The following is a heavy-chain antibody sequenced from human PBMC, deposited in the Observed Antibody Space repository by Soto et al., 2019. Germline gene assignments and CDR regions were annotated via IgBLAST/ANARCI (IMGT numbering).Heavy chain of an antibody. D-gene: IGHD2-2*01. V-gene: IGHV3-23*01. CDR2: ISGSGGST. CDR3: AKPLGGYCSSTSCRKTDQDY. CDR1: GFTFSSYA. J-gene: IGHJ4*02. Sequence: EVQLLESGGGLVQPGGSLRLSCAASGFTFSSYAMSWVRQAPGKGLEWVSAISGSGGSTYYADSVKGRFTISRDNSKNPLYLQMNSLRAEDTAVYYCAKPLGGYCSSTSCRKTDQDYWGQGTLVTVSS.